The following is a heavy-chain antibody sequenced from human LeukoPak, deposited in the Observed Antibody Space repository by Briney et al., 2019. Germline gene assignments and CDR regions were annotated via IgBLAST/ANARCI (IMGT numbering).Heavy chain of an antibody. CDR1: GFTFSYYY. CDR2: IKSKTDGGTT. CDR3: TTDLSGPRDYDYVWGSYRFGY. D-gene: IGHD3-16*02. Sequence: KPGGSLRLSCAASGFTFSYYYMSGVRQAPGKGLEWVGRIKSKTDGGTTDYAAPVKGRFTISRDDSKNTLYLQMNSLKTEDTAVYYCTTDLSGPRDYDYVWGSYRFGYWGQGTLVTVSS. V-gene: IGHV3-15*01. J-gene: IGHJ4*02.